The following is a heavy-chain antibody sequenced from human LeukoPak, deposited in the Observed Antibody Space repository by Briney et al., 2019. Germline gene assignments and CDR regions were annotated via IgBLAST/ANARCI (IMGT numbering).Heavy chain of an antibody. D-gene: IGHD6-19*01. CDR3: ARDLVGVVAGTPYWYFDL. V-gene: IGHV4-34*01. CDR2: INHSGST. Sequence: KPSEALSLTCAVYGGSFSGYYWSWIRQPPGKGLEWIGEINHSGSTNYNSSLKSRVTISVDTSKNQFSLTLSSVTAADTAVYYCARDLVGVVAGTPYWYFDLWGRGTLVSVSS. CDR1: GGSFSGYY. J-gene: IGHJ2*01.